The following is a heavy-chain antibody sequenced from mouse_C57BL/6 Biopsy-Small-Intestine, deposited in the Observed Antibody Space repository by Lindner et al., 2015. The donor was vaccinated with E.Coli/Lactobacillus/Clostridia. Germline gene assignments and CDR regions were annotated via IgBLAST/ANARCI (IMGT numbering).Heavy chain of an antibody. CDR3: ARGFDYDAYAMDY. J-gene: IGHJ4*01. Sequence: VQLQESGAELAKPGASVKLSCKASGYNFINYWMHWVKQRPGQGLEWTGYINPSSGYTKYNQKFKDKATLTADRSSSTAFMQLNSLTFEDSAVYYCARGFDYDAYAMDYWGQGTSVTVSS. CDR2: INPSSGYT. CDR1: GYNFINYW. D-gene: IGHD2-4*01. V-gene: IGHV1-7*01.